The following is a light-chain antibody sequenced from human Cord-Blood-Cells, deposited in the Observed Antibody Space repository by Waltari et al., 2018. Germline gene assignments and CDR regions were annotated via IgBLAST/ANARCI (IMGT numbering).Light chain of an antibody. Sequence: DIQMTQSPSTLSESVGDRVTITCRASQSISSWLAWYQQKPGKAPKLLIYDASSLERGVPSRFSGSGSGTEFTLTISSLQRDDFATYYCQQYNSLTWTFGQGTKVEIK. J-gene: IGKJ1*01. V-gene: IGKV1-5*01. CDR3: QQYNSLTWT. CDR2: DAS. CDR1: QSISSW.